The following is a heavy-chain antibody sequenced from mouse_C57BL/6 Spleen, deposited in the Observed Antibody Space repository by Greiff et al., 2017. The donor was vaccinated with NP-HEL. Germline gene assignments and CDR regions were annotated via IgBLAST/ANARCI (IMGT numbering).Heavy chain of an antibody. J-gene: IGHJ2*01. CDR3: ARGARYFDY. D-gene: IGHD3-1*01. CDR2: INYDGSST. Sequence: EVMLVESEGGLVQPGSSMKLSCTASGFTFSDYYMAWVRQVPEKGLEWVANINYDGSSTYYLDSLKSRFIISRDNAKNILYLQMSSLKSEDTATYYCARGARYFDYWGQGTTLTVSS. CDR1: GFTFSDYY. V-gene: IGHV5-16*01.